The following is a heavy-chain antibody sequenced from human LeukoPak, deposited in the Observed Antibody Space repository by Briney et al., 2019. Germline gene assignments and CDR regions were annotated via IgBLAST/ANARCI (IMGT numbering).Heavy chain of an antibody. J-gene: IGHJ3*02. CDR2: IYYSEST. CDR3: ARYYFYDSSGYLLPACDI. D-gene: IGHD3-22*01. V-gene: IGHV4-30-4*01. Sequence: SQTLSLTCTVSGGSISSGYHYWGWLRHPPGKGLEWTGYIYYSESTYYNPSLKHRVTRSVDTYKLQFALELSSWTAAGTAVYYCARYYFYDSSGYLLPACDIWGQGTMVTVSS. CDR1: GGSISSGYHY.